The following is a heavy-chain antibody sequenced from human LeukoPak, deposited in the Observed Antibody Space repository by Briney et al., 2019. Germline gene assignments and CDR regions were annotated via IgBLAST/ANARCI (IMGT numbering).Heavy chain of an antibody. V-gene: IGHV4-59*01. CDR1: GGSISSYY. CDR3: ATLTGGDDAFDI. J-gene: IGHJ3*02. D-gene: IGHD4-23*01. CDR2: IFYTGST. Sequence: SETLSLTCTVSGGSISSYYWSWIRQPPGKGHEWIGYIFYTGSTNYNPSLKSRVTISVLTSKNRFSLKLSSVTAADTAVYYCATLTGGDDAFDIWGQGTMVTVSS.